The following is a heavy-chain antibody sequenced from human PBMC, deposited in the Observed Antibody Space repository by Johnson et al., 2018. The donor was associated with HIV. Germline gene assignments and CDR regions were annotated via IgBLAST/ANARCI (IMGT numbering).Heavy chain of an antibody. CDR2: ISYDGSNK. CDR1: GFTFSSYA. Sequence: QMLLVESGGGLVQPGGSLRLSCAASGFTFSSYAMHWVRQAPGKGLEWVAVISYDGSNKYYADSVKGRFTISRDNSKNTLYLQMNSLRAEDTAVYYCARDRAVAATSGAGAFDIWGQGTMVTVSS. J-gene: IGHJ3*02. D-gene: IGHD2-15*01. CDR3: ARDRAVAATSGAGAFDI. V-gene: IGHV3-30*04.